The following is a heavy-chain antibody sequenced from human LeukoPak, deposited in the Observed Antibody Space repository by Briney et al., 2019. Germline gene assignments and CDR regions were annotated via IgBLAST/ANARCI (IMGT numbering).Heavy chain of an antibody. J-gene: IGHJ4*02. CDR1: GGSISSYY. CDR2: IYTSGST. D-gene: IGHD6-19*01. Sequence: PSETLSLTCTVSGGSISSYYWSWIRQPAGKGLEGIGRIYTSGSTNYNPSLKSRCTILLDRSKNHFALKLSSVTAAATAVYYCARAPIAVAGLYFDYWGQGTLVTVSS. CDR3: ARAPIAVAGLYFDY. V-gene: IGHV4-4*07.